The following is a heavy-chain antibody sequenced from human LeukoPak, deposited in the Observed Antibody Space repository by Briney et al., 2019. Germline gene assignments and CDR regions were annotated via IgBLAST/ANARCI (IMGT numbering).Heavy chain of an antibody. Sequence: ASVKVSRKASGYTFTGYYMHWVRQAPGQGLEWMGWINPNSGGTNYAQKFQGGVTMTRDTSISTAYMELSRLRSDDTAVYYCARGKVGATQPGSYWGQGTLVTVSS. CDR2: INPNSGGT. CDR3: ARGKVGATQPGSY. CDR1: GYTFTGYY. J-gene: IGHJ4*02. V-gene: IGHV1-2*02. D-gene: IGHD1-26*01.